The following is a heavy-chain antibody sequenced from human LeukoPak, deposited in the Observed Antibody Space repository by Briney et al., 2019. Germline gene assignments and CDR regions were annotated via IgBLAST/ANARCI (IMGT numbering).Heavy chain of an antibody. CDR1: GFTFSSYG. CDR3: ARDRDSRGYYYPY. D-gene: IGHD3-22*01. J-gene: IGHJ4*02. Sequence: PGGSLRLSCAASGFTFSSYGMHWVRQAPGKGLEWVAVISYDGSNKYYADSVKGRFTISRDNSKNTLYLQMNSLRAEDTAVYYCARDRDSRGYYYPYWGQGTLVTVSS. CDR2: ISYDGSNK. V-gene: IGHV3-30*03.